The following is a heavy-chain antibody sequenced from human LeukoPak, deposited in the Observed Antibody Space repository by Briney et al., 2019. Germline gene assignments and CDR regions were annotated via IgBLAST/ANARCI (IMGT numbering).Heavy chain of an antibody. CDR1: GGSISSYY. CDR2: IHYSGST. V-gene: IGHV4-59*01. J-gene: IGHJ3*02. Sequence: SETLSLTCTVSGGSISSYYWSWIRQPPGKGLEWIGYIHYSGSTSYNPSLKSRVTISVDTSKNQISLKVRSATAADTAVYYCARCRWGGDAFDIWGQGTMVTVSS. D-gene: IGHD3-16*01. CDR3: ARCRWGGDAFDI.